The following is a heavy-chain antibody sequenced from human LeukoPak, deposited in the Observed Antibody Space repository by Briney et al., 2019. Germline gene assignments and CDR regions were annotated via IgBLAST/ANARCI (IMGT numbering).Heavy chain of an antibody. CDR1: GVSISSSY. J-gene: IGHJ4*02. D-gene: IGHD5-18*01. CDR3: ARHGYSSYDFDY. CDR2: IYYTGTT. Sequence: PSETLSLTCTVSGVSISSSYWSWIRQPPGKGLEWIGYIYYTGTTNYNPSLKSRTTISVDTSKNQFSLKLSSVTAADTAVYYCARHGYSSYDFDYWGQGTLVTISS. V-gene: IGHV4-59*08.